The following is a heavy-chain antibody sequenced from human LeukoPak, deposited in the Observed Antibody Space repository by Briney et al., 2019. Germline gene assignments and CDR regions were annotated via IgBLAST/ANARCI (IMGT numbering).Heavy chain of an antibody. CDR2: ISSSSTTI. V-gene: IGHV3-48*02. CDR3: ARIYDSGGYYPADS. Sequence: GGSLRLSCAASGFTFSKCNMNWVRQAPGKGLEWISYISSSSTTIYYADFVKGRFTISRDNAKNSLYLQMNSLRDEDTAVYYCARIYDSGGYYPADSWGQGTLVTVSS. CDR1: GFTFSKCN. D-gene: IGHD3-22*01. J-gene: IGHJ4*02.